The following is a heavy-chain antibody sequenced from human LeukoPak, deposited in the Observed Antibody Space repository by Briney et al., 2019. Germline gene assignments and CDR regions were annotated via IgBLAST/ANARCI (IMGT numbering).Heavy chain of an antibody. J-gene: IGHJ1*01. CDR3: ARDPSVLPEYFQH. V-gene: IGHV3-66*02. CDR2: IYSGGST. CDR1: GFTVSSNY. Sequence: GGSLRLSCAASGFTVSSNYMSWVRQAPGKGLEWVSVIYSGGSTYYADSMKGRFTISRDNSKNTLYLQMNSLRAEDTAVYYCARDPSVLPEYFQHWGQGTLVTVSS. D-gene: IGHD2/OR15-2a*01.